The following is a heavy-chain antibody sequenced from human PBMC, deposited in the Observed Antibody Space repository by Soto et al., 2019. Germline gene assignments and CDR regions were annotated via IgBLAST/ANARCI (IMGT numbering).Heavy chain of an antibody. J-gene: IGHJ4*02. V-gene: IGHV1-18*01. CDR2: ISAYNGNT. CDR1: GYTFTSYG. Sequence: GASVKVSCKASGYTFTSYGISWVRQAPGQGLEWMGWISAYNGNTNYAQKLQGRVTMTTDTSTSTAYMELRSLRSDDTVVYYCARDKPYGDWPYFDYWGQGTLVNVSS. D-gene: IGHD4-17*01. CDR3: ARDKPYGDWPYFDY.